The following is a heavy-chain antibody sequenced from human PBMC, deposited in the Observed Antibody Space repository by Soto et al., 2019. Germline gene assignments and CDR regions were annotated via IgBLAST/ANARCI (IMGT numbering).Heavy chain of an antibody. V-gene: IGHV1-46*01. D-gene: IGHD6-13*01. CDR3: AGEGRGIAGPYYYYGMDV. J-gene: IGHJ6*02. Sequence: QVQLVQSGAEVKKPGASVKVSCKASGYTFTSYYMHWVRQAPGQGLEWMGIINPSGGSTSYAQKVQGRVTMTRDTCTSTVYMELSSLRSEDTAVYYCAGEGRGIAGPYYYYGMDVWGQGTTVTVSS. CDR1: GYTFTSYY. CDR2: INPSGGST.